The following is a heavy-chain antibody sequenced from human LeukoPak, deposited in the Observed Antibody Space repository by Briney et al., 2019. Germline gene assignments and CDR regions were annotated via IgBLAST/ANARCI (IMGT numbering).Heavy chain of an antibody. D-gene: IGHD2-15*01. Sequence: SETLSLTCTVSGYSISSGYYWGWIRQPPGKGLEWIGSIYHSGSTYYNPSLKSRVTISVDTSKNQFSLKLSSVPAADTAVYYCASSGGSSSFDYWGQGTLVTVSS. J-gene: IGHJ4*02. CDR2: IYHSGST. CDR1: GYSISSGYY. CDR3: ASSGGSSSFDY. V-gene: IGHV4-38-2*02.